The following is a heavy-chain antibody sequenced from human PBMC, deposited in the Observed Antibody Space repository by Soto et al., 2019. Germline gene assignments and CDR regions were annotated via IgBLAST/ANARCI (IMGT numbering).Heavy chain of an antibody. CDR1: GVTFSSYA. CDR3: ARGDYYDSSGDPNWFDP. V-gene: IGHV1-69*13. D-gene: IGHD3-22*01. CDR2: IIPIFGTA. J-gene: IGHJ5*02. Sequence: ASVKVSCKASGVTFSSYAISWVRQAPGQGLEWMGGIIPIFGTANYAQKFQGRVTITADESTSTAYMELSSLRSEDTAVYYCARGDYYDSSGDPNWFDPWGQGTLVTVSS.